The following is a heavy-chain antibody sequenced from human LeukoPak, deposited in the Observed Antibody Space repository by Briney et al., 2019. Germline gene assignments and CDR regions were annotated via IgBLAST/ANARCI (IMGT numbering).Heavy chain of an antibody. CDR2: INSDGSST. V-gene: IGHV3-74*01. D-gene: IGHD2-2*01. CDR1: GFTFSSYW. CDR3: ARCRWASGGSSTSCYGIDY. Sequence: GGSLRLSCAASGFTFSSYWMHWVRQAPGKGLVWVSRINSDGSSTSYADSVKGRFTISRDNAKNTLYLQMGSLRAEDMAVYYCARCRWASGGSSTSCYGIDYWGQGTLVTVSS. J-gene: IGHJ4*02.